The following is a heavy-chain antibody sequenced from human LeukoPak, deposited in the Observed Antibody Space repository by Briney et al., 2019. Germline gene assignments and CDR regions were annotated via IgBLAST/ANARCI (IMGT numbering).Heavy chain of an antibody. V-gene: IGHV1-18*01. CDR1: GYTFTSYG. D-gene: IGHD3-16*01. CDR3: ARETSQKGAHYMDV. J-gene: IGHJ6*03. CDR2: ISAYNGNT. Sequence: SVKVSCKASGYTFTSYGISWVRQAPGQGLEWMGWISAYNGNTNYAQKLQGRVTMTTDTSTSTAYMELRSLRSDDTAVYYCARETSQKGAHYMDVWGKGTTVTISS.